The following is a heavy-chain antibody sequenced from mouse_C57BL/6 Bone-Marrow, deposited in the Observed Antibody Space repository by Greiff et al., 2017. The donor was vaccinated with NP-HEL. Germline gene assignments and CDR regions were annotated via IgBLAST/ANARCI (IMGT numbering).Heavy chain of an antibody. CDR2: ISSGGDYI. CDR3: TREGYYYPYWYFDV. D-gene: IGHD1-1*01. V-gene: IGHV5-9-1*02. J-gene: IGHJ1*03. Sequence: EVQLVESGEGLVKPGGSLKLSCAASGFTFSSYAMSWVRQTPEKRLEWVAYISSGGDYIYYADTVKGRFTISRDNARNTLYLQMSSLKSEDTAMYYCTREGYYYPYWYFDVWGTGTTVTVSS. CDR1: GFTFSSYA.